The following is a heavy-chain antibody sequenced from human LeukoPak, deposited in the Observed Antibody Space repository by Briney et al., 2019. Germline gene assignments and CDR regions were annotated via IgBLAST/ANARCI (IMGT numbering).Heavy chain of an antibody. J-gene: IGHJ3*02. D-gene: IGHD1-26*01. V-gene: IGHV1-46*01. CDR1: GYTFTSYY. Sequence: ASVKVSCKASGYTFTSYYMHWVRQAPGQGLEWMGIINPSGGSTSYAQKFQGRVTMTRDTSTSTAYMELRSLRSEDTAVYYCASRWGGYPIWDDAFDIWGQGTMVTVSS. CDR3: ASRWGGYPIWDDAFDI. CDR2: INPSGGST.